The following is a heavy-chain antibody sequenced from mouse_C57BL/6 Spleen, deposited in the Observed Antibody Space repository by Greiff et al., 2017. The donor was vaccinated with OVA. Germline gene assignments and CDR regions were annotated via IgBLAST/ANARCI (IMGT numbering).Heavy chain of an antibody. CDR3: ARSRGTTVVDYFDY. CDR1: GYTFTDYN. D-gene: IGHD1-1*01. CDR2: INPNNGGT. V-gene: IGHV1-22*01. J-gene: IGHJ2*01. Sequence: VQLKESGPELVKPGASVKMSCKASGYTFTDYNMHWVKQSHGKSLEWIGYINPNNGGTSYNQKFKGKATLTVNKSSSTAYMELRSLTSEDSAVYYCARSRGTTVVDYFDYWGQGTTLTVSS.